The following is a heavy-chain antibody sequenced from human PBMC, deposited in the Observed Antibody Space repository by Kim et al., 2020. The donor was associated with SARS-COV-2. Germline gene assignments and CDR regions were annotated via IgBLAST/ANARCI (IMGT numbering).Heavy chain of an antibody. CDR1: GFTFSSYS. CDR3: ARVGYSYAPIYYFDY. CDR2: ISSSSSYI. D-gene: IGHD5-18*01. Sequence: GGSLRLSCAASGFTFSSYSMNWVRQAPGKGLEWVSSISSSSSYIYYADSVKGRFTISRDNAKNSLYLQMNSLRAEDTAVYYCARVGYSYAPIYYFDYWGQGTLVTVSS. V-gene: IGHV3-21*01. J-gene: IGHJ4*02.